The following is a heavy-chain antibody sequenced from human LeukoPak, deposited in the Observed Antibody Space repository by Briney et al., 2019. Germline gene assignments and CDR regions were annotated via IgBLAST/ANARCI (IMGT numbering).Heavy chain of an antibody. Sequence: GGSLRLSCAASGFIFSSYAMSWVRQAPGKGLEWVSGISGSGGSTYYSDSVKGRFTISRDNSKNTLFLQMNSLRAEDTAVYYCARDRSIASDYWGQGTLVTVSS. V-gene: IGHV3-23*01. CDR3: ARDRSIASDY. D-gene: IGHD6-6*01. J-gene: IGHJ4*02. CDR1: GFIFSSYA. CDR2: ISGSGGST.